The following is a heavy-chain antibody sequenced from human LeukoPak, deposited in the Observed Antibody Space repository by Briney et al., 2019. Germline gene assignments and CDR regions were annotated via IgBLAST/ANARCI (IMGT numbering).Heavy chain of an antibody. D-gene: IGHD5-24*01. CDR3: ARTEMVTIFDY. CDR2: ISYDGSNK. CDR1: GFTFSSYA. V-gene: IGHV3-30*01. J-gene: IGHJ4*02. Sequence: PGGSLRLSCAASGFTFSSYAMHWVRQAPGKGLEWVAVISYDGSNKYYADSVKGRFTISRDNSKNTLYLQMNSLRAGDTAVYYCARTEMVTIFDYWGQGTLVTVSS.